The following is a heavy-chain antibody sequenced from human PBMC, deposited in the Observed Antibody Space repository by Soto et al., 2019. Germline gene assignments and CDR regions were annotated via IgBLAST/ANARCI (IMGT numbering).Heavy chain of an antibody. CDR2: ISYDGSNK. Sequence: QVQLVESGGDVVQPGRSLRLSCAASGFTFSSYAMHWVRQAPGKGLEWVAVISYDGSNKYYADHVKGRFTISRDNSKNTLYLQMNSLRAEDTAVYYCARGRAQGGEYYFDYWGQGTLVTVSS. V-gene: IGHV3-30-3*01. CDR1: GFTFSSYA. CDR3: ARGRAQGGEYYFDY. J-gene: IGHJ4*02.